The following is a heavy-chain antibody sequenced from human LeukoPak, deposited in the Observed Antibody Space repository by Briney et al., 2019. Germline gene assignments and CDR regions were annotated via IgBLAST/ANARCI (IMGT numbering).Heavy chain of an antibody. J-gene: IGHJ4*02. CDR2: ITGSGSST. CDR1: GFIFSSYS. CDR3: AKSPKDTAPLGART. Sequence: GGSLRLSCAASGFIFSSYSMNWVRQAPGKGLEWVSAITGSGSSTAYADSVQGRFTISRDNSKNTLYLQMNSLRADDTAVYYCAKSPKDTAPLGARTGGQGTLVTVSS. D-gene: IGHD5-18*01. V-gene: IGHV3-23*05.